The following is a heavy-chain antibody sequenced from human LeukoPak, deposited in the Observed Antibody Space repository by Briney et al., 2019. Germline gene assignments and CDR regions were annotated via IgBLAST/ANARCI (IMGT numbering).Heavy chain of an antibody. J-gene: IGHJ4*02. Sequence: SETLSLTCTVPGGSISSGDYYWSWIRQPPGKGLEWIGYIYYSGSTYYNPSLKSRVTISVDTSKNQFSLKLSSVTAADTAVYYCARSGRITIFGVVIGPFDYWGQGTLVTVSS. CDR1: GGSISSGDYY. CDR3: ARSGRITIFGVVIGPFDY. CDR2: IYYSGST. D-gene: IGHD3-3*01. V-gene: IGHV4-30-4*01.